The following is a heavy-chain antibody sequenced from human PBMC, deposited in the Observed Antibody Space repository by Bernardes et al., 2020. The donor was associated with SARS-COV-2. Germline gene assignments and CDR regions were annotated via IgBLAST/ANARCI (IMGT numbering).Heavy chain of an antibody. V-gene: IGHV3-23*01. CDR3: AKRAGASHYFLDN. Sequence: GGSLRLSCAGSGFTLRDYAVSWVRQAPGKGLEWVSDVSGGGGSRYNADAVKGRFTISKDDSKNTVFLQMDSLRAEDTAVYYCAKRAGASHYFLDNWGQGTLVTGSS. J-gene: IGHJ4*02. CDR1: GFTLRDYA. D-gene: IGHD6-13*01. CDR2: VSGGGGSR.